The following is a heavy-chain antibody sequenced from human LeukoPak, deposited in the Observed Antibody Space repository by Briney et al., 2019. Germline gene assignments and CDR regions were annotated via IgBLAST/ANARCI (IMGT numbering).Heavy chain of an antibody. Sequence: SETLSLTCTVSGGSIITNSFYWGWIRQPPGKGLEWIVSIYYSGSTYYNPSLKSRVTIFVDTANNQSSLKLSSVTAADTAVYYCARHADPNSFDYWGQGTLVTVSS. CDR2: IYYSGST. V-gene: IGHV4-39*01. CDR1: GGSIITNSFY. CDR3: ARHADPNSFDY. J-gene: IGHJ4*02.